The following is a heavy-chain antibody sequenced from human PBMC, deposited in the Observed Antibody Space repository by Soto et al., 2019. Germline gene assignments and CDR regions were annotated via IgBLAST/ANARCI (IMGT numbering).Heavy chain of an antibody. D-gene: IGHD6-13*01. CDR1: GLTFGSYA. Sequence: GGSLRLSCAASGLTFGSYAINWVRQAPGKGLEWVSAIGGSHGDTYYADSVKGRFTISRDNSKNTLYLQMNSLRAEDTAVYYCAYSSTPFDYWGQGTLVTVSS. J-gene: IGHJ4*02. CDR2: IGGSHGDT. CDR3: AYSSTPFDY. V-gene: IGHV3-23*01.